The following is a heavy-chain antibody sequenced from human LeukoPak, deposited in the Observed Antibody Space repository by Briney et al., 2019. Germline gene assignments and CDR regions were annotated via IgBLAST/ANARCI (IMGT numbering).Heavy chain of an antibody. CDR2: MNPNSGNT. J-gene: IGHJ4*02. V-gene: IGHV1-18*01. CDR1: GYTFTSYD. D-gene: IGHD4-23*01. Sequence: GASVKVSCKASGYTFTSYDINWVRQATGQGLEWMGWMNPNSGNTNYAQKLQGRVTMTTDTSTSTAYMELRSLRSDDTAVYYCARVIPTVEGNFGYWGQGTLVTVSS. CDR3: ARVIPTVEGNFGY.